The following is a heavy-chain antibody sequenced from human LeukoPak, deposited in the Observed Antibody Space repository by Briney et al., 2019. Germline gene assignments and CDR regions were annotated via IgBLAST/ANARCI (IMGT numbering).Heavy chain of an antibody. CDR2: ISSSSSYI. Sequence: SGGSLRLSCAASGFTFSSYSMNWVRQAPGKGLEWVSSISSSSSYIYYADSVKGRFTISRDNAKNSLYLQMNSLRAEDTAVYYCARETSTKYCSSTSCYLYYYYGMDVWGKGTTVTVSS. CDR3: ARETSTKYCSSTSCYLYYYYGMDV. V-gene: IGHV3-21*01. D-gene: IGHD2-2*01. J-gene: IGHJ6*04. CDR1: GFTFSSYS.